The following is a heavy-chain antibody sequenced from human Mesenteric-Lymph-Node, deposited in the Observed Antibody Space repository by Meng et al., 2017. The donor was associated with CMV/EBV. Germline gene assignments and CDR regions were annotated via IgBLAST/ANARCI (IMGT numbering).Heavy chain of an antibody. CDR2: TYYRSKWYN. D-gene: IGHD6-13*01. J-gene: IGHJ4*02. Sequence: GDSVSSNSAAWNWIRQSPSRGFEWLGRTYYRSKWYNDYAVSVKSQITINPDTSKNQFSLQLNSVTPEDTAVYYCARDRWAAGPFDYWGQGTLVTVSS. V-gene: IGHV6-1*01. CDR3: ARDRWAAGPFDY. CDR1: GDSVSSNSAA.